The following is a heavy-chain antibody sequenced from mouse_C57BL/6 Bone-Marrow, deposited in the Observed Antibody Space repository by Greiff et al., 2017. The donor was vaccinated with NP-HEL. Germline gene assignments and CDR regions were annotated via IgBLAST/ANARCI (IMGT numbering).Heavy chain of an antibody. CDR3: ARGIYDSNSYAMDY. Sequence: QVQLQQPGAELVRPGTSVKLSCKASGYTFTSYWMHWVKQRPGQGLEWIGVIDPSDSYTNYNQKFKGKATLTVDTSSSTAYMQLSSLTSEDSAVYYCARGIYDSNSYAMDYWGQGNSVTVSA. D-gene: IGHD2-5*01. J-gene: IGHJ4*01. CDR2: IDPSDSYT. V-gene: IGHV1-59*01. CDR1: GYTFTSYW.